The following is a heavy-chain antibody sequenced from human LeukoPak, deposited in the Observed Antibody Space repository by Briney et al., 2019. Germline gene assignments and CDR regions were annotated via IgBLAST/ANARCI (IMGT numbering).Heavy chain of an antibody. D-gene: IGHD5-18*01. CDR2: INHSGST. J-gene: IGHJ4*02. Sequence: PSETLSLTCAVYGGSFSGYYWSWIRQPPGKGLEWIGEINHSGSTNYNPSLKSRVTISVDTSKNQFSLKLSSVTAADTAVYYCARALDTAMVQGYFDYWGQGTLVTVSS. CDR1: GGSFSGYY. CDR3: ARALDTAMVQGYFDY. V-gene: IGHV4-34*01.